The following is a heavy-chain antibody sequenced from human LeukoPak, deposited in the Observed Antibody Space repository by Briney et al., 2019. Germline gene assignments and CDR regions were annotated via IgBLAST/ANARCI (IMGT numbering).Heavy chain of an antibody. CDR2: ISAYNGNT. Sequence: ASVKVSYKASGYTFTGYYIHWVRQAPGQGLEWMGWISAYNGNTNYAQKLQGRVTMTTDTSTSTAYMELRSLRSDDTAVYYCARERYLDYWGQGTLVTVSS. CDR3: ARERYLDY. V-gene: IGHV1-18*04. J-gene: IGHJ4*02. CDR1: GYTFTGYY.